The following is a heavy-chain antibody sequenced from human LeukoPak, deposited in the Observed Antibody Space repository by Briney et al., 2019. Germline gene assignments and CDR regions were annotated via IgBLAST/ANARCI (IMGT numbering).Heavy chain of an antibody. CDR1: GYTFTGYY. CDR3: ASSPYYYDSSGYLDY. CDR2: INPHSGGT. J-gene: IGHJ4*02. Sequence: ASVKVSCKASGYTFTGYYMHWVRQAPGQGREWMGWINPHSGGTNYAQKFQGRVTMTRDTSISTAYMELSRLRSDDTAVYYCASSPYYYDSSGYLDYWGQGTLVTVSS. D-gene: IGHD3-22*01. V-gene: IGHV1-2*02.